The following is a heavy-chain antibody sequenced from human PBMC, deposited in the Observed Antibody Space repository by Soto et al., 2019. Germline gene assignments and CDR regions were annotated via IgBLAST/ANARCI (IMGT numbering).Heavy chain of an antibody. V-gene: IGHV4-34*01. D-gene: IGHD5-18*01. J-gene: IGHJ6*02. Sequence: SETLSLTCAVYGGSFSGYYWSWIRQPPGKGLEWIGEINHSGSTNYNPSLKSRVTISVDTSKNQFSLKLSSVTAADTAVYYCASTVGGIQLWDYYYYYGMDVWGQGTTVTVSS. CDR2: INHSGST. CDR1: GGSFSGYY. CDR3: ASTVGGIQLWDYYYYYGMDV.